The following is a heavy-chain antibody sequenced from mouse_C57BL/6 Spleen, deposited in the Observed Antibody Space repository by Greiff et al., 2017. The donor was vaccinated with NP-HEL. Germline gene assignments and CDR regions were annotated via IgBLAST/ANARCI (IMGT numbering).Heavy chain of an antibody. Sequence: QVQLQQPGAELVRPGSSVKLSCKASGYTFTSYWMHWVKQRPIQGLEWIGNIDPSDSETHSNQKFKDKATLTVDKSSSTAYMQLSSMTSEDSAVYYWARGTTVRGVYYAMDYWGQGTSVTVSS. J-gene: IGHJ4*01. CDR1: GYTFTSYW. D-gene: IGHD1-1*01. CDR3: ARGTTVRGVYYAMDY. V-gene: IGHV1-52*01. CDR2: IDPSDSET.